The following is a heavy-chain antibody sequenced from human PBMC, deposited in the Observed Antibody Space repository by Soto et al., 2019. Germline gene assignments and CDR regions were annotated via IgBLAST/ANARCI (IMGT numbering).Heavy chain of an antibody. Sequence: GVSLRRSCSSSGFPFIRYSMHWFRQSPGKGLEWVAVIWYDGSNKYYADSVKGRFTISRDNSKNTLYLQMNSLRAEDTAVYYCARDRISYSSRHPVGYWGQGTLVTVSS. CDR3: ARDRISYSSRHPVGY. CDR2: IWYDGSNK. V-gene: IGHV3-33*01. D-gene: IGHD6-13*01. CDR1: GFPFIRYS. J-gene: IGHJ4*02.